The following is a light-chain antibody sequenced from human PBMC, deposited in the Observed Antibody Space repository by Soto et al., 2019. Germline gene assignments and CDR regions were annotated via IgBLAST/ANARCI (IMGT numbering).Light chain of an antibody. CDR1: QSVLYTSNNKNY. J-gene: IGKJ1*01. V-gene: IGKV4-1*01. Sequence: DIVMTQSPDSLAVSLGERASINCKSSQSVLYTSNNKNYLAWYQQKPGQPPKLLIYWASTRDSGVPDRFSGSGSGTEFTLTISSLQAEDVAVYYCQQYYSTPRWTFGQGTKVEIK. CDR3: QQYYSTPRWT. CDR2: WAS.